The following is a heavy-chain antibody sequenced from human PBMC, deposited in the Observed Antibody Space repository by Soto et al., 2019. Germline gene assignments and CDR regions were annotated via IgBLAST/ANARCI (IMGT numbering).Heavy chain of an antibody. V-gene: IGHV1-18*01. CDR3: ARAARIAAAGTQLYYYYYGMDV. CDR1: GYTFTSYG. Sequence: GASVKVSCKASGYTFTSYGISWVRRAPGQGLEWMGWISAYNGNTNYAQKLQGRVTMTTDTSTSTAYMELRSLRSDDTAVYYCARAARIAAAGTQLYYYYYGMDVWGQGTTVTVTS. D-gene: IGHD6-13*01. J-gene: IGHJ6*02. CDR2: ISAYNGNT.